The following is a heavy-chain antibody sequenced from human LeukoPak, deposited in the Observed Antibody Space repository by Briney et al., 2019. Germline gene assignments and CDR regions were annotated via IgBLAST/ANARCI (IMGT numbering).Heavy chain of an antibody. CDR3: ARDLGRTFAPGFDY. Sequence: ASVKVSCKASGYTFTSYGISWVRQAPGQGLEWMGWISAYNGNTNYAQKLQGRVTMTTDTSTSTAYMELRSLRSDDTAVYYCARDLGRTFAPGFDYWGQGPLVTVSS. J-gene: IGHJ4*02. CDR2: ISAYNGNT. CDR1: GYTFTSYG. D-gene: IGHD3-16*01. V-gene: IGHV1-18*04.